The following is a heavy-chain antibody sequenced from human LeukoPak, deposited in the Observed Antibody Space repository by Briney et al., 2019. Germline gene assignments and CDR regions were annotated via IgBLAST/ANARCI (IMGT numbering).Heavy chain of an antibody. J-gene: IGHJ4*02. CDR2: INHSGST. Sequence: SETLSLTCAVYGGSFSGYYWSWIRQPPGKGLEWIGEINHSGSTNYNPSLKSRVTISVDTSKNQFSLKLSSVTAADTAVYYCARSEGHDYGHLYYFDYWGQGTLVTVSS. V-gene: IGHV4-34*01. CDR3: ARSEGHDYGHLYYFDY. CDR1: GGSFSGYY. D-gene: IGHD4-17*01.